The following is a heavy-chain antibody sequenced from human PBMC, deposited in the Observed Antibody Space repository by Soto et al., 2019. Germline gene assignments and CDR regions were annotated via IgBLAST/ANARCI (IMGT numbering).Heavy chain of an antibody. Sequence: SQTLSLTCAISGDSVSSNSAAWNWIRQPPSRGLEWLGRTYYRSKWYNDYTVSVKRRITINPDTSKNQFSLQLNSVTPEDTAVYYCARVQSSSWYWRWFDPWGQGTLVTVSS. CDR2: TYYRSKWYN. CDR3: ARVQSSSWYWRWFDP. J-gene: IGHJ5*02. D-gene: IGHD6-13*01. CDR1: GDSVSSNSAA. V-gene: IGHV6-1*01.